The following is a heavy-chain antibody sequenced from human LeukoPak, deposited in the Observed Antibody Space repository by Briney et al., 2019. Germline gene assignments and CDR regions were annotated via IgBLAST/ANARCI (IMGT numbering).Heavy chain of an antibody. CDR1: GGSISSSSYY. Sequence: SETLSLTCTVSGGSISSSSYYWGWIRQPPGKGLEWIGSIYYSGSTYCNPSLKSRVTISVDTSKNQFSLKLSSVTAADTAVYYCARVQDQPLYAFDIWGQGTMVTVSS. D-gene: IGHD2-2*02. J-gene: IGHJ3*02. CDR3: ARVQDQPLYAFDI. V-gene: IGHV4-39*07. CDR2: IYYSGST.